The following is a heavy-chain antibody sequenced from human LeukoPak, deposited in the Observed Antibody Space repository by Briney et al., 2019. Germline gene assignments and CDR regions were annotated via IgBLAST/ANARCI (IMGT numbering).Heavy chain of an antibody. CDR3: ARVTGLETFDY. V-gene: IGHV3-11*01. CDR1: GFTFSDYY. J-gene: IGHJ4*02. Sequence: GGSLRLSCAASGFTFSDYYMSWMRHAPGKGLDLVSFISSSGTTIYYADSVKGRFTISRDNAKNSLYLQMNSLRAEDTAVYYCARVTGLETFDYWGQGTLVTVSS. CDR2: ISSSGTTI.